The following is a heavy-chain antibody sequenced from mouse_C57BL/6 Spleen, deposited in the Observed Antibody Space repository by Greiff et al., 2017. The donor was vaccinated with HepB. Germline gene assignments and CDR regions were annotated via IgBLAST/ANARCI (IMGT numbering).Heavy chain of an antibody. CDR3: TRNYGSSYDFDY. Sequence: VQLQQSGAELVRPGASVTLSCKASGYTFTDYEMHWVKQTSVHGLEWIGAIDPETGGTAYNQKFKGKAILTADKSSSTAYMELRSLTSEDSAVYYCTRNYGSSYDFDYWGQGTTLTVSS. J-gene: IGHJ2*01. D-gene: IGHD1-1*01. V-gene: IGHV1-15*01. CDR2: IDPETGGT. CDR1: GYTFTDYE.